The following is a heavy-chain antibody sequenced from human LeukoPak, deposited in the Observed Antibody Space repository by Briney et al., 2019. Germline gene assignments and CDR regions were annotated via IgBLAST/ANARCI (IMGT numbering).Heavy chain of an antibody. Sequence: PSETLSLTCAVYGGSFSGYYWSWIRQPPGKGLEWIGYIYYSGSTYYNPSLKSRVTISVDTSKSQFSLKLSSVTAADTAVYSCARVAAAAGILDYWGQGTLVTVSS. CDR1: GGSFSGYY. CDR3: ARVAAAAGILDY. V-gene: IGHV4-30-4*08. D-gene: IGHD6-13*01. J-gene: IGHJ4*02. CDR2: IYYSGST.